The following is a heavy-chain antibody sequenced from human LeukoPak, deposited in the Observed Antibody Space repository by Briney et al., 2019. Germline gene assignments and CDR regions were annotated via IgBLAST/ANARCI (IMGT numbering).Heavy chain of an antibody. Sequence: PSETLSLTCTVSGGSISNYYWSWIRQPPGKGLEWIGFIYYSGTTNYNPSLKSRVTMSVATSNNQFSLRLSSVTAADTAIYYCARHSGASPHYFDYWGQGALVTVSS. D-gene: IGHD1-26*01. V-gene: IGHV4-59*08. CDR1: GGSISNYY. CDR2: IYYSGTT. J-gene: IGHJ4*02. CDR3: ARHSGASPHYFDY.